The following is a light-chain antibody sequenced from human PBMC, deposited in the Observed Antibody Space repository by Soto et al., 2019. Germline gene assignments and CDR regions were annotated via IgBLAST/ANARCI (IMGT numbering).Light chain of an antibody. CDR3: QAWDSSTVV. CDR2: HDS. Sequence: SYELTQPPSVSVSPGQTASIPCSGDKLGDTYACWFQQKPGQSPVLVIYHDSKRPSGIPERFSGSNSGNTATLTISGTQAMDEADYYCQAWDSSTVVFGGGTKVTVL. V-gene: IGLV3-1*01. CDR1: KLGDTY. J-gene: IGLJ2*01.